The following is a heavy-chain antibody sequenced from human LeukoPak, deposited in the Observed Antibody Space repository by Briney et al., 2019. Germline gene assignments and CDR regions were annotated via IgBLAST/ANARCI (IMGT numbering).Heavy chain of an antibody. CDR3: AKCGHLKMATTYGDY. D-gene: IGHD5-24*01. Sequence: PGGSLRLSCPASGFTFSSYAMSWVRQAPGKGLEWVSAISGSGGSTYYADSVKGRFTISRDNSKNTLYLQMNSLRAEDTAVYYCAKCGHLKMATTYGDYWGQGTLVTVSS. J-gene: IGHJ4*02. V-gene: IGHV3-23*01. CDR2: ISGSGGST. CDR1: GFTFSSYA.